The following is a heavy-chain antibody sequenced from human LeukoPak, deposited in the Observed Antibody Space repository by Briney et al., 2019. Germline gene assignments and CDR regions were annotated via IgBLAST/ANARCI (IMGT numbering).Heavy chain of an antibody. CDR1: GGSISSGGYY. D-gene: IGHD3-22*01. J-gene: IGHJ5*02. Sequence: SETLSLTCTVSGGSISSGGYYWSWIRQHPGKGLEWIGYIYYSGSTYYNPSLKSRVTISVDTSKNQFSLKLSSVTAADTAVYYCARLPRNYYDSSGLSWFDLWGQGTLVTVSS. CDR3: ARLPRNYYDSSGLSWFDL. V-gene: IGHV4-31*03. CDR2: IYYSGST.